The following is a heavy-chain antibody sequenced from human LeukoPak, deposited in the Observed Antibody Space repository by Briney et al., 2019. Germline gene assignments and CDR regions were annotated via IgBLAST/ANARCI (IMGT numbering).Heavy chain of an antibody. Sequence: PKTLSLTCTVSGYSISSGYYWGWIRQPPGKGLEWIGSIYHSGSTYYNPSLKSRVTISVDTSKNQFSLKLSSVTAADTAVYYCARDGYYDSSGYYLDAFDIWGQGTMVTVSS. CDR3: ARDGYYDSSGYYLDAFDI. J-gene: IGHJ3*02. CDR2: IYHSGST. D-gene: IGHD3-22*01. V-gene: IGHV4-38-2*02. CDR1: GYSISSGYY.